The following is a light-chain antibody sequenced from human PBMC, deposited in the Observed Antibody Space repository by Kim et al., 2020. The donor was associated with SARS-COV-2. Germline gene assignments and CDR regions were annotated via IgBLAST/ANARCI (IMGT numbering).Light chain of an antibody. CDR1: SLRSYY. CDR2: GKN. Sequence: DLGQTVRNTCQGDSLRSYYETWYQQKPGQAPILVIYGKNNRPSGIPDRFSGSSSGNTASLTITGTQAGDEADYYCNSRDSNDNVVFGGGTKLTVL. V-gene: IGLV3-19*01. CDR3: NSRDSNDNVV. J-gene: IGLJ2*01.